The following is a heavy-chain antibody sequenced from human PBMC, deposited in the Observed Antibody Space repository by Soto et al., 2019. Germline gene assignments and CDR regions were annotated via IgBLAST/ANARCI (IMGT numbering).Heavy chain of an antibody. CDR2: ISGSGGST. V-gene: IGHV3-23*01. Sequence: GGSLRLSCAASGFTFSSYAMSWVRQAPGKGLEWVSAISGSGGSTYYADSVKGRFTISRDNSKNTLYLQVNSLRAEDTAGYYCAKDHNWGYQGPIDYWGQGTLVAVSS. D-gene: IGHD7-27*01. CDR1: GFTFSSYA. CDR3: AKDHNWGYQGPIDY. J-gene: IGHJ4*02.